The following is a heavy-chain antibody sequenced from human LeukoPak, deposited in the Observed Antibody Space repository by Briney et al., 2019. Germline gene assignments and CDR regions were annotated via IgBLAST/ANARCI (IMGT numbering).Heavy chain of an antibody. V-gene: IGHV4-4*07. D-gene: IGHD3-16*02. CDR2: IYTSGST. CDR1: GGSISSYY. Sequence: SETLSLTCTVSGGSISSYYWSWIRQPAGKGLEWIGRIYTSGSTNYNPSLKSRVIMSVDTSKNQFSLKLSSVTAADTAVYYCARASHDYVWGSYPNDAFDIWGQGTMVTVSS. CDR3: ARASHDYVWGSYPNDAFDI. J-gene: IGHJ3*02.